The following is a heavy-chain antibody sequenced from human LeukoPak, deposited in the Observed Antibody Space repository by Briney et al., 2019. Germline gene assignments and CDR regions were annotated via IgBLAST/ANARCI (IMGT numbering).Heavy chain of an antibody. CDR1: GFTFSSYG. CDR2: ISSNGGST. D-gene: IGHD3-3*01. Sequence: GVSLRLSCAASGFTFSSYGMHWVRQAPGKGLEYVSAISSNGGSTYYANSVKGRFTISRDNSKNTLYLQMGSLRAEDMAVYYCARDGTERARLAWLGWSGDNWFDPWGQGTLVTVSS. CDR3: ARDGTERARLAWLGWSGDNWFDP. J-gene: IGHJ5*02. V-gene: IGHV3-64*01.